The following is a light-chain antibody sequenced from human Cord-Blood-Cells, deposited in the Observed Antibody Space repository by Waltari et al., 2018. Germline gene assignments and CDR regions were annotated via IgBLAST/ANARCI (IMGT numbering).Light chain of an antibody. CDR3: QQYGSSPPIT. J-gene: IGKJ5*01. CDR2: GAS. CDR1: QSVSSSY. Sequence: DIVLTQSPGTLSLSTGERATLSCRASQSVSSSYLAWYQQKPGQAPRRLINGASSRATGIPDRFSRSGSGTDFTLTISRLEPEDFAVYYCQQYGSSPPITFGQGTRLEIK. V-gene: IGKV3-20*01.